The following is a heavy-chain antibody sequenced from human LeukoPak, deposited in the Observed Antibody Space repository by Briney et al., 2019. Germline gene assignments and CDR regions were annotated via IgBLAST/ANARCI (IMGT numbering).Heavy chain of an antibody. V-gene: IGHV4-39*07. J-gene: IGHJ4*02. D-gene: IGHD1-20*01. CDR1: GGSIRSSYYY. CDR2: IYDSGST. CDR3: ARGLLRNWPKRTVGSKAYYFDY. Sequence: SETLSLTCTVSGGSIRSSYYYWGWIRQPPGKGLEWIGSIYDSGSTYYNPSLKSRVTISVDTSKNQFSLKLSSVTAADTAVYYCARGLLRNWPKRTVGSKAYYFDYWGQGTLVTVSS.